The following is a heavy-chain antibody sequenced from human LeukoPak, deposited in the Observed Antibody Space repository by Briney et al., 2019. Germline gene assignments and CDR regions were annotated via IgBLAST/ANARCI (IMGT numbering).Heavy chain of an antibody. J-gene: IGHJ4*02. D-gene: IGHD4-17*01. CDR1: GLTLTRQW. CDR3: ARGPDYGDRLDYFDY. Sequence: GGSLRLSCAASGLTLTRQWGGGVRQAPGKGVEWVASVKKDGNQYSVDSVKGRFIISPDNASTSLSLQMSSLRVEDTAIYFCARGPDYGDRLDYFDYWGQGTLVTVSS. V-gene: IGHV3-7*01. CDR2: VKKDGNQ.